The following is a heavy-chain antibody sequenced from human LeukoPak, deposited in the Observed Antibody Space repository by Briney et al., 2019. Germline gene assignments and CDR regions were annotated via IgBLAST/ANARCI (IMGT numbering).Heavy chain of an antibody. CDR2: IYYSGST. D-gene: IGHD3-3*02. J-gene: IGHJ6*03. V-gene: IGHV4-39*07. CDR3: ARAFYPGYYSYMAV. CDR1: GGSISSSSYY. Sequence: SETLSLTCTVSGGSISSSSYYWGWIRQPPGKGLECIGTIYYSGSTYYNPSLMSRVTISVDTSKNQFSLKLSSVTAADTAVYYCARAFYPGYYSYMAVWGKGTTVTVSS.